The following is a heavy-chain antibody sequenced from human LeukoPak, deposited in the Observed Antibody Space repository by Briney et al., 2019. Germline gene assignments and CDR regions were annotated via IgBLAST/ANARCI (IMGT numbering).Heavy chain of an antibody. CDR3: AKATKGHCTGAHCYPFDS. CDR2: IIYTGVDT. V-gene: IGHV3-23*01. J-gene: IGHJ4*02. CDR1: VFSFNAYA. Sequence: GGSLRLSCAASVFSFNAYAMNWVRQAPEKRLEWISSIIYTGVDTYYADSVKGRFTISRDNSRNALDLQMHSLRAEDTAVYYCAKATKGHCTGAHCYPFDSWGQGALVIVSS. D-gene: IGHD2-8*02.